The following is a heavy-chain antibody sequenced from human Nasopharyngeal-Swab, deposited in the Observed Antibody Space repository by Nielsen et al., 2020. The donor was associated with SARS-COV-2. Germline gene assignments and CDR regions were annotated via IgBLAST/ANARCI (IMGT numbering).Heavy chain of an antibody. D-gene: IGHD3-3*01. Sequence: ASVKVSCKVSGYTITELSMHWVRQAPGKGLEWMGGFDPEDGETIYAQKFQGRVTMTEDTSTDTAYMELSSLRSEDTAVYYCATFPPILAGGWFDPWGQGTLVTVSS. J-gene: IGHJ5*02. CDR1: GYTITELS. CDR2: FDPEDGET. CDR3: ATFPPILAGGWFDP. V-gene: IGHV1-24*01.